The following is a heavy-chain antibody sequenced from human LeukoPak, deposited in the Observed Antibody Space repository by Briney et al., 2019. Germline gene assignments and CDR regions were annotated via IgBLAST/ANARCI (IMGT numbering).Heavy chain of an antibody. CDR3: ASNPEEEWGIDY. CDR1: GGSISSNNW. J-gene: IGHJ4*02. Sequence: SETLSLTCAVSGGSISSNNWWIWVRQSPEKGLEWIGEIYHDGSTNYNPSLKSRVTISMDKSKNQLSLKLSSVTAADTAVYYCASNPEEEWGIDYWGQGTLVTVSS. CDR2: IYHDGST. V-gene: IGHV4-4*02. D-gene: IGHD3-16*01.